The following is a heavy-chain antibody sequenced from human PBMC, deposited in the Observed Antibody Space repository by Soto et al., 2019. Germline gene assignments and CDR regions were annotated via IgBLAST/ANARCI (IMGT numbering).Heavy chain of an antibody. J-gene: IGHJ4*02. CDR2: IRKGDYS. D-gene: IGHD3-22*01. CDR3: ARQDSIIIPDVSDF. V-gene: IGHV3-21*01. CDR1: VFAFNNYY. Sequence: YLGPSRPVSVFAFNNYYINCVRQAPSHSLVWVSSIRKGDYSYYSDPVKGRFAISRVNANRSVPLQINTQILEYTTVYYGARQDSIIIPDVSDFWGRGTLVTVSS.